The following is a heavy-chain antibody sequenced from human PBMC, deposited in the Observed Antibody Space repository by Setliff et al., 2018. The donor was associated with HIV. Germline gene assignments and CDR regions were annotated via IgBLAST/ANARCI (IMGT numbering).Heavy chain of an antibody. V-gene: IGHV3-21*01. D-gene: IGHD1-26*01. CDR2: ISSSSSYI. CDR1: GFTFSSYS. CDR3: ARVYSGSYGGENYYYGMDV. J-gene: IGHJ6*02. Sequence: SCAASGFTFSSYSMNWVRQAPGKGLEWVSSISSSSSYIYYADSVKGRFTISRDNAKNSLYLQMNSLRAEGTAVYYCARVYSGSYGGENYYYGMDVWGQGTTVTVSS.